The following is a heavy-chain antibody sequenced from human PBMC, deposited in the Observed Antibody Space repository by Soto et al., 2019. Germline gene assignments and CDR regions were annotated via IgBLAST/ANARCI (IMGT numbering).Heavy chain of an antibody. J-gene: IGHJ6*02. D-gene: IGHD2-15*01. CDR2: IYPGDSDT. Sequence: GESLKISCKGSGYSFTSYWIGWVRQMPGKGLEWMGIIYPGDSDTRYSPSFQGQFTISADKSISTAYLQWSSLKASDTAMYYCARNAVGVVVAAGLPYYYYYGMDVWGQGTTVTVSS. CDR3: ARNAVGVVVAAGLPYYYYYGMDV. V-gene: IGHV5-51*01. CDR1: GYSFTSYW.